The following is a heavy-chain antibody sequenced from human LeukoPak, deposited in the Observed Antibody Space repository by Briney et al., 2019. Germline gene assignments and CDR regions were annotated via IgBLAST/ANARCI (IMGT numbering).Heavy chain of an antibody. CDR3: ARIIRPNRYQLLYDMGGWGNWFDP. V-gene: IGHV5-51*01. Sequence: KDGESLKISCKGSGYSFTSYWIGWVRQMPGKGLEWMGIIYPGDSDTRYSPSFQGQVTISADKSISTAYLQWSSLKASDTAMYYCARIIRPNRYQLLYDMGGWGNWFDPWGQGTLVTVSS. J-gene: IGHJ5*02. CDR1: GYSFTSYW. D-gene: IGHD2-2*02. CDR2: IYPGDSDT.